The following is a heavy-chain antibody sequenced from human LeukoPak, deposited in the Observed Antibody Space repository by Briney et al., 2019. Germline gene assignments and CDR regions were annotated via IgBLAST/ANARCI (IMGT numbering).Heavy chain of an antibody. CDR1: GFTFSTYW. CDR3: AGNLVAAAPGDA. V-gene: IGHV3-7*01. D-gene: IGHD2-2*01. J-gene: IGHJ5*02. Sequence: GGSLRLSCAASGFTFSTYWMTWVRQAPSKGLEWVANISPGGGVQSYVDSAKGRFSISRDNAKNSLYLQMHSLRAEDTAVYYCAGNLVAAAPGDAWGQGTLVTVSS. CDR2: ISPGGGVQ.